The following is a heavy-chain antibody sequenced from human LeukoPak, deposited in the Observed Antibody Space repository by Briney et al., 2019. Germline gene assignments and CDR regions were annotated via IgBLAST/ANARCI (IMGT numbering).Heavy chain of an antibody. J-gene: IGHJ3*02. CDR1: GFMFGSHE. Sequence: GGSLRLSCEASGFMFGSHEVNWVRQPPGRGLEWISYISAGGSITYYADSVKGRFTISRDNAKSSLYLQMINLRVEDTALYYCARRSSAWYALDIWGQGTMVSVSP. V-gene: IGHV3-48*03. CDR2: ISAGGSIT. D-gene: IGHD2-15*01. CDR3: ARRSSAWYALDI.